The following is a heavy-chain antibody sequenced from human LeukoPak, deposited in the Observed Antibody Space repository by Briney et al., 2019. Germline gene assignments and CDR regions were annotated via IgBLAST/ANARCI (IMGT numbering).Heavy chain of an antibody. CDR1: GYTLSDHS. Sequence: ASVKVSCKASGYTLSDHSIHWVRKAPGQGLEWMAWISGYNGDTNYAQKFQGRVTLTTDTSTSTAYMELRSLRSDDTAVYYCARDPTNTSGRYAYFDSWGQGTLVTVSS. D-gene: IGHD6-19*01. J-gene: IGHJ4*02. CDR2: ISGYNGDT. CDR3: ARDPTNTSGRYAYFDS. V-gene: IGHV1-18*04.